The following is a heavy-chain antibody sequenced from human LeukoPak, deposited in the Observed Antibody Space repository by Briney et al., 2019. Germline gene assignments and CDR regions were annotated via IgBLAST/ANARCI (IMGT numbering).Heavy chain of an antibody. D-gene: IGHD3-9*01. CDR3: ARITVLRYFDWSTYYYGMDV. V-gene: IGHV4-34*01. CDR1: GGSFSGYY. Sequence: SETLSLTCAVYGGSFSGYYWSWIRQPPGKGLEWIGEINHSGSTNYNPSLKSRVTISVDTSKNQFSLKLSSVTAADTAVYYCARITVLRYFDWSTYYYGMDVWGKGTTVTVSP. J-gene: IGHJ6*04. CDR2: INHSGST.